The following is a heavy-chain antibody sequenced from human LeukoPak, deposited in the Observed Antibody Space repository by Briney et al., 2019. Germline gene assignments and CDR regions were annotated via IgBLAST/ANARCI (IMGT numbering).Heavy chain of an antibody. D-gene: IGHD4-17*01. CDR2: INPNSGGT. CDR1: GYTFTGYY. CDR3: ARVGWWDYGDYQPLDY. J-gene: IGHJ4*02. V-gene: IGHV1-2*02. Sequence: ASVKVSCKASGYTFTGYYMHWVRQAPGQGLEWMGWINPNSGGTNYAQKLQGRVTMTTDTSTSTAYMELRSLRSDDTAVYYCARVGWWDYGDYQPLDYWGQGTLVTVSS.